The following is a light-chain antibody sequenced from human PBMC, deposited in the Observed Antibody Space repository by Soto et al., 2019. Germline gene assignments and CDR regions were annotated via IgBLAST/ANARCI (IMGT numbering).Light chain of an antibody. Sequence: DIQMTQSPSSLSASVGDRVTITCRASQSISSYLNWYQQRPGKAPQLLIYAASSLQSGVSSRFSGSGSGTDFTLTISSLQPEDFATYFCQQSYSTSRMFGQGTKVEIK. J-gene: IGKJ1*01. CDR1: QSISSY. CDR2: AAS. V-gene: IGKV1-39*01. CDR3: QQSYSTSRM.